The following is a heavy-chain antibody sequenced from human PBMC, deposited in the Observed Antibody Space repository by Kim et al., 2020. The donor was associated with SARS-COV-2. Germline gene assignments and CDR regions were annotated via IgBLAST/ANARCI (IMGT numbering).Heavy chain of an antibody. J-gene: IGHJ6*02. Sequence: YYNPSLKSRVTISVDTSKNQFSLKLSSVTAADTAVYYCARHDYYYYGMDVWGQGTTVTVSS. V-gene: IGHV4-39*01. CDR3: ARHDYYYYGMDV.